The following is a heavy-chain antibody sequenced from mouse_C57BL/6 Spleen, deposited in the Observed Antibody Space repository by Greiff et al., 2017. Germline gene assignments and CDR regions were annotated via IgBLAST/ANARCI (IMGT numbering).Heavy chain of an antibody. V-gene: IGHV1-62-2*01. D-gene: IGHD2-5*01. Sequence: VQLQQSGAELVKPGASVKLSCKASGYTFTEYTIHWVQQTSGQGLEWIGWFYPESGSIKYNEKFKDKATLTEDKTSSPVYMELSRLTSEDSAVYFCERHEGDSNLFADWGQGTLVTVSA. CDR2: FYPESGSI. CDR3: ERHEGDSNLFAD. J-gene: IGHJ3*01. CDR1: GYTFTEYT.